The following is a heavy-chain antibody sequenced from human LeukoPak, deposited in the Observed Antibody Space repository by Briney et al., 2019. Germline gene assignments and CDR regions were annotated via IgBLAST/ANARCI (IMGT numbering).Heavy chain of an antibody. V-gene: IGHV1-2*02. CDR2: INPSSGGT. Sequence: GASVKVSCKPSGYTFTGYYIHWVRQAPGQGLEWMGWINPSSGGTNYAQKFQGRVTMTRDTSISTAYMELSRLRSDDTAVYYCARGGGQTVTTDYWGQGTLVTVSS. CDR1: GYTFTGYY. CDR3: ARGGGQTVTTDY. D-gene: IGHD4-17*01. J-gene: IGHJ4*02.